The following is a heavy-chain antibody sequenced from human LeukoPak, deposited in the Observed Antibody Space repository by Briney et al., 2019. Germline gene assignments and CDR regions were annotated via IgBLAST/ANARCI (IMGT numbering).Heavy chain of an antibody. CDR3: ARGGSITVAGNNWFDP. CDR2: TYYRSKWYS. D-gene: IGHD6-19*01. J-gene: IGHJ5*02. V-gene: IGHV6-1*01. CDR1: GDSVSSNSAA. Sequence: QTLSLTCAISGDSVSSNSAAWNWIRQSPSRGLEWLGGTYYRSKWYSAYALSVKSRITINPDTSKNQFSLQLNSVTPEDTAVYYCARGGSITVAGNNWFDPWGQGTLVTVSS.